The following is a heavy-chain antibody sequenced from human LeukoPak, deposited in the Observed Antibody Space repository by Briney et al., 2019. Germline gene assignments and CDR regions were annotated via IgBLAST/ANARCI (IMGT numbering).Heavy chain of an antibody. Sequence: SETLSLTCTVSGGSISSYYWSWIRQPPGKGLEWIGEINHSGSTNYNPSLKSRVTISVDTSKNQFSLKLSSVTAADTAVYYCARARLSTGAFDIWGQGTMVTVSS. CDR1: GGSISSYY. D-gene: IGHD2-8*02. J-gene: IGHJ3*02. V-gene: IGHV4-34*01. CDR3: ARARLSTGAFDI. CDR2: INHSGST.